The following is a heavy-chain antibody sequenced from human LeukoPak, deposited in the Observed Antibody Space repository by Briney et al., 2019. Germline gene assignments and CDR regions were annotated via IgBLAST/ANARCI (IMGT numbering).Heavy chain of an antibody. CDR2: IRYDGSKK. Sequence: PGXXLRLSCAASGFTFSSYGMHWVRQAPGKGLEWVAFIRYDGSKKYYADSVKGRFTISRDNSKNTLYLQMNSLRAEDTAVYYCAKGDSSGYHSYWGQGTLVTVSS. D-gene: IGHD3-22*01. CDR1: GFTFSSYG. J-gene: IGHJ4*02. V-gene: IGHV3-30*02. CDR3: AKGDSSGYHSY.